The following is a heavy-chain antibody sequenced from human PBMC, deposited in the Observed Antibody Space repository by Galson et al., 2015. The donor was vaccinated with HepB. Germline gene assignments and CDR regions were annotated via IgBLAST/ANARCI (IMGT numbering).Heavy chain of an antibody. CDR2: IRSKAYGGTT. V-gene: IGHV3-49*03. D-gene: IGHD3/OR15-3a*01. J-gene: IGHJ3*02. CDR3: TRDVDGIGPIDAFDI. CDR1: GFTFGDYA. Sequence: SLRLSCAASGFTFGDYAMSWFRQAPGKGLEWVGFIRSKAYGGTTEYAASVKGRFTISRDDSKSIAYLQMNSLKTEDTAVYYCTRDVDGIGPIDAFDIWGQGTMVTVSS.